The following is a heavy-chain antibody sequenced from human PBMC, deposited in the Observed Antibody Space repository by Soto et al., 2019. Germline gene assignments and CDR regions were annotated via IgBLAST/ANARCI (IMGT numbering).Heavy chain of an antibody. CDR2: ISWNSDKI. CDR3: AKDTRAYDYYSIDV. V-gene: IGHV3-9*01. Sequence: EVQLIESGGGLVQPGRSLRLSCVASGFRFDDYAMHWVRQVPGKGLEWVSGISWNSDKIGYADSARGRFTVSRDNAKNSLHLQMNSLRAEDTALYYCAKDTRAYDYYSIDVWGQGTTVTVSS. CDR1: GFRFDDYA. J-gene: IGHJ6*02. D-gene: IGHD2-2*01.